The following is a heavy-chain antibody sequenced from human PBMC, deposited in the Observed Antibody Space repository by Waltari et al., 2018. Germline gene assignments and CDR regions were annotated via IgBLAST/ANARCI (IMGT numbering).Heavy chain of an antibody. Sequence: EVQLLESGGGLAQLGGSVRLSCAASEFPLSDHLMPWVRQSQGKGLEWVSRLTGGGKIYYADSVKGRFTISRDHSENTLYLQMNSLRPEDTAIYFCARGYLRGWEQIGHWGQGALVTVSS. CDR1: EFPLSDHL. D-gene: IGHD6-19*01. CDR3: ARGYLRGWEQIGH. J-gene: IGHJ1*01. CDR2: LTGGGKI. V-gene: IGHV3-23*01.